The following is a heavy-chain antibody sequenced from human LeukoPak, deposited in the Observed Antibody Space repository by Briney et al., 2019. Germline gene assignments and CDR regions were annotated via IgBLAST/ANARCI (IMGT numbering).Heavy chain of an antibody. CDR3: ASAGHHGSYFDY. Sequence: PGGSLRLSCAASGFTVSSNYMSWVRQAPGKGLEWVSSISSSSSYIYYADSVKGRFTISRDNAKNSLYLQMNSLRAEDTAVYYCASAGHHGSYFDYWGQGTLVTVSS. CDR2: ISSSSSYI. J-gene: IGHJ4*02. CDR1: GFTVSSNY. V-gene: IGHV3-21*01. D-gene: IGHD1-26*01.